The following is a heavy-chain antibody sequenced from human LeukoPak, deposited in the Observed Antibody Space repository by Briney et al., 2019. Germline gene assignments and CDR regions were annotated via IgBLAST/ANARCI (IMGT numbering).Heavy chain of an antibody. J-gene: IGHJ5*02. D-gene: IGHD6-6*01. CDR2: IYPGDSDT. Sequence: GESLKISCKGSGYSFTKYWIGWVRQMPGKGLEWMGIIYPGDSDTRYSPSFQGQVTISADKSISTDYLQWSSLKASDTAMYYCARHESIQHGRNWFDPWGQGTLVTVSS. V-gene: IGHV5-51*01. CDR1: GYSFTKYW. CDR3: ARHESIQHGRNWFDP.